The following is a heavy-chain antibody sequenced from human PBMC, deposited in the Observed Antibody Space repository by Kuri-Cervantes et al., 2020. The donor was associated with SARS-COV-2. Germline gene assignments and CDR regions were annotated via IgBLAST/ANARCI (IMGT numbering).Heavy chain of an antibody. J-gene: IGHJ4*02. CDR1: GGSITTYSYY. D-gene: IGHD4-17*01. CDR3: ARHLGGYGDRGFDF. V-gene: IGHV4-39*01. CDR2: LYYSGST. Sequence: GSLRLSCTVSGGSITTYSYYWGWIRQPPGKGLEWIGSLYYSGSTYYNPSLKSRVTISLDTSKNQFSLRLTSVTAADSAVYYCARHLGGYGDRGFDFWGQGTLVTVSS.